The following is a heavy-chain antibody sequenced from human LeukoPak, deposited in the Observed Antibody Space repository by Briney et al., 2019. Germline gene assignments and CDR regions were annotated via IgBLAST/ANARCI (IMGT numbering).Heavy chain of an antibody. Sequence: GGSLRLSCAASGVTFSSYEMNWVRQAPGKGLEWVSYISSSGSTIYYADSVKGRFTISRDNAKNSLYLQMNSLRAEDTAVYYCARAFSAEYFQHWGQGTLVTVSS. V-gene: IGHV3-48*03. J-gene: IGHJ1*01. CDR3: ARAFSAEYFQH. D-gene: IGHD3-3*01. CDR1: GVTFSSYE. CDR2: ISSSGSTI.